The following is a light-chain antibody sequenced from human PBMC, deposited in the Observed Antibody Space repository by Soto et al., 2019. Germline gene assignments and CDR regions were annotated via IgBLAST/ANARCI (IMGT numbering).Light chain of an antibody. CDR2: DVS. CDR1: GSDVGGYNY. V-gene: IGLV2-14*03. Sequence: QSVLTQPASVSGSPEQSITISCTGTGSDVGGYNYVSWYQHHPGKAPKLIIYDVSNRPSGVSNRFSGSKSGNTASLTISGLQPEDEADYYCSSYTTSNTRQIVFGTGTKVTVL. J-gene: IGLJ1*01. CDR3: SSYTTSNTRQIV.